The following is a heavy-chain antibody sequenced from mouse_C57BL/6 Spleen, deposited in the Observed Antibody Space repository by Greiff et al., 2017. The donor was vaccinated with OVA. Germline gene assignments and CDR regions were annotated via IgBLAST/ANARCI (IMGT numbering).Heavy chain of an antibody. CDR1: GFSLTSYG. CDR2: IWRGGST. Sequence: QVQLKESGPGLVQPSQSLSITCTVSGFSLTSYGVHWVRQSPGKGLEWLGVIWRGGSTDSHAAFMSRLSITKDNSKSQGFFKMSRLQADDTAIYYCAKGTTVVEGFAYWGQGTLGTVSA. CDR3: AKGTTVVEGFAY. V-gene: IGHV2-5*01. J-gene: IGHJ3*01. D-gene: IGHD1-1*01.